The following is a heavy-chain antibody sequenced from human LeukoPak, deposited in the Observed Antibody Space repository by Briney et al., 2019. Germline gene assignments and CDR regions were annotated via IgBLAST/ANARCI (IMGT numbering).Heavy chain of an antibody. D-gene: IGHD3-22*01. CDR1: GYTFTSYY. CDR3: ARDYYDSSGPTQGAFDI. V-gene: IGHV1-46*01. J-gene: IGHJ3*02. Sequence: ASVKVSCKASGYTFTSYYMHWVRQAPGQGLEWMGIINPSGGSTSYAQKFQGRVTMTRDMSTSTVYMELSSLRSEDTAVYYCARDYYDSSGPTQGAFDIWGQGTMVTVSS. CDR2: INPSGGST.